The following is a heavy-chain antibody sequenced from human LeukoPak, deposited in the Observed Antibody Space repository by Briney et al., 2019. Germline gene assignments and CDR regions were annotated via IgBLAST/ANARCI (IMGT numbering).Heavy chain of an antibody. CDR3: AKVAKYYYGSETYYFFEH. CDR1: GFTFSNYW. CDR2: IKQDGTEK. D-gene: IGHD3-10*01. J-gene: IGHJ4*02. V-gene: IGHV3-7*01. Sequence: GGSLRLSCAVSGFTFSNYWMSWVRQAPGKGLEWVATIKQDGTEKYYVDSVKGRFTISRDNAKNSLYLQMNSLRVEDTAVYYCAKVAKYYYGSETYYFFEHWGQGTPVTASS.